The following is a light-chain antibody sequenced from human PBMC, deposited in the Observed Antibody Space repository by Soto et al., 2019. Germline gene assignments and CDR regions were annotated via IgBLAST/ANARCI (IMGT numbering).Light chain of an antibody. J-gene: IGKJ1*01. Sequence: EIVMTQSPATLSLSPGERATLSCRASQSMSNNLAWYQQKPGQAPGLLIYGASTRTTGIPARFSGSGSGTEFTLTISSLQSEDFAVYYCLQYNKWPRTFGQGTKVDIK. CDR2: GAS. CDR3: LQYNKWPRT. CDR1: QSMSNN. V-gene: IGKV3-15*01.